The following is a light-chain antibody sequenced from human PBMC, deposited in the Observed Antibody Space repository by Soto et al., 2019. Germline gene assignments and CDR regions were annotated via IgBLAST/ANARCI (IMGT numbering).Light chain of an antibody. V-gene: IGLV1-47*01. CDR1: RSNIGSNI. Sequence: QSVLTQPPSASGTPGQRVTISCSGSRSNIGSNIVYWYQHVPGTAPKLVMYRNNQRPAGVSDRFSGSKSGTSASLAISGLRTEDEADYYCAVWDETLSGRVFGGGTKLTVL. CDR2: RNN. CDR3: AVWDETLSGRV. J-gene: IGLJ3*02.